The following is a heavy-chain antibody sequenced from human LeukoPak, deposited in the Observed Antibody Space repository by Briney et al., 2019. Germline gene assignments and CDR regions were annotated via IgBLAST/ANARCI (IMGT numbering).Heavy chain of an antibody. Sequence: GASVKVSCKASAYTFTGYYIHWVRQAPGQGLEWMGWINPNSGSTSYAQKFQGRVTMTRDMSTSTVYMELSSLRSEDTAVYYCAREGNDYWGQGTLVTVSS. CDR3: AREGNDY. V-gene: IGHV1-46*01. CDR2: INPNSGST. J-gene: IGHJ4*02. D-gene: IGHD4-23*01. CDR1: AYTFTGYY.